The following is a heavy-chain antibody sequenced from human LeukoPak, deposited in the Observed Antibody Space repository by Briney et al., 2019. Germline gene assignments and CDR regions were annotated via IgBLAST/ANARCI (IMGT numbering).Heavy chain of an antibody. V-gene: IGHV4-39*07. Sequence: SETLSLTCTVSGGSISSSSYYWGWIRQPPGKGLEWIASIYYSGSTYYNPSLKSRVTISVDTSKSQFSLKLSSVTAADTAVYYCARAGRASGYTDAFDIWGQGTMVTVSS. CDR2: IYYSGST. J-gene: IGHJ3*02. CDR1: GGSISSSSYY. CDR3: ARAGRASGYTDAFDI. D-gene: IGHD3-3*01.